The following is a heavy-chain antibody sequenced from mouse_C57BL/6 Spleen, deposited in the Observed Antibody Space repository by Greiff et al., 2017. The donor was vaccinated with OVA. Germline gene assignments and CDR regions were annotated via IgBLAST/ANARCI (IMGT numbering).Heavy chain of an antibody. CDR3: ASIYYYGTGAMDY. CDR1: GYAFSSYW. D-gene: IGHD1-1*01. Sequence: VKLQESGAELVKPGASVKISCKASGYAFSSYWMNWVKQRPGKGLEWIGQIYPGDGDTNYNGKFKGKATLTADKSSSTAYMQLSSLTSEDSAVYFCASIYYYGTGAMDYWGQGTSVTVSS. V-gene: IGHV1-80*01. CDR2: IYPGDGDT. J-gene: IGHJ4*01.